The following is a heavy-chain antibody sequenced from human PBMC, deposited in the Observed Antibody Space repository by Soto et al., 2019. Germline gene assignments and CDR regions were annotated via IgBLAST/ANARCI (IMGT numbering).Heavy chain of an antibody. J-gene: IGHJ4*02. Sequence: ASLKISCQVSGYRFTSYWLTWVRQVPGKGLECLGRIEPRDSYTNYSPSFQGHVTISVDKSINHHYLQWNSLKASETAIYYCARVGATTLHRFDSWGQGTLVTVSS. CDR1: GYRFTSYW. D-gene: IGHD1-26*01. V-gene: IGHV5-10-1*01. CDR3: ARVGATTLHRFDS. CDR2: IEPRDSYT.